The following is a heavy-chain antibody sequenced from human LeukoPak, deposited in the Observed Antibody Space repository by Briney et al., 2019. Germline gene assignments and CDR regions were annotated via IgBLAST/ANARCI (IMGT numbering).Heavy chain of an antibody. V-gene: IGHV1-46*01. Sequence: RASVKVSCKASGYTFTSYYMHWVRQAPGQGLEWMGIINPSGGSTSYAQKFQGRVTMTRDTSTSTVYMELSSLRSEDTAVYYCAREALWFGESQTPPTFDYWGQGTLVTVSS. CDR1: GYTFTSYY. D-gene: IGHD3-10*01. CDR3: AREALWFGESQTPPTFDY. J-gene: IGHJ4*02. CDR2: INPSGGST.